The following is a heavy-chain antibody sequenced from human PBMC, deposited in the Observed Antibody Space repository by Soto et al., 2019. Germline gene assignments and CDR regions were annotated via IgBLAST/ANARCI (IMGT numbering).Heavy chain of an antibody. D-gene: IGHD6-6*01. V-gene: IGHV1-3*01. Sequence: ASVKVSCKASGYTFTSYAMHWVRQAPGQRLEWMGWINAGNGNTKYSQKFQGRVTITRDTSASTAYMELSSPRSEDTAVYYCARDYEYSSPRYYYYYGMDVWGQGTTVTVS. CDR1: GYTFTSYA. CDR2: INAGNGNT. CDR3: ARDYEYSSPRYYYYYGMDV. J-gene: IGHJ6*02.